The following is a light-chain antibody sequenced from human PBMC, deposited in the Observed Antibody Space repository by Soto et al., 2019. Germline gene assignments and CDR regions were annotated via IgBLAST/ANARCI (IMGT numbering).Light chain of an antibody. V-gene: IGKV1D-16*01. Sequence: DIQMTQSPSSLSASVGATVTITCRASQAINYWLAWYQQKPEKAPKTLIYAASNLQSGVPSRFSGSGSGTDFTLTISSLQPEDFATYYCQQDNNYPPTFGQGTRLEIK. CDR2: AAS. CDR1: QAINYW. J-gene: IGKJ5*01. CDR3: QQDNNYPPT.